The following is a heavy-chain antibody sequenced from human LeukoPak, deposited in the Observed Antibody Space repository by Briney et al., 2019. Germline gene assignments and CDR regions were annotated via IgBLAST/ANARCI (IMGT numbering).Heavy chain of an antibody. J-gene: IGHJ3*02. V-gene: IGHV3-64*01. Sequence: GGSLSLSCAASGFTFSSYAMPWVRQAPGKGLEYVSAISSNGGSTYYANSVKGRFTISRDNSKNTLYLQMGSLRAEDMAVYYCARDQSGGAFDIWGQGTMVTVSS. CDR2: ISSNGGST. CDR1: GFTFSSYA. CDR3: ARDQSGGAFDI.